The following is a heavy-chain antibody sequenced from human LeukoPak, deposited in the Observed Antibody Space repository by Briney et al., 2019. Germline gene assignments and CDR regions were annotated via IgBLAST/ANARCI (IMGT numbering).Heavy chain of an antibody. D-gene: IGHD3-22*01. Sequence: PGRSLRLSCAASGFTFSSYGMHWVRQAPGKGLEWLAVICDDGSNIYYADPVKGRFAISRDNSKNTLYLQINSLRAEDTAVYYCARARNDYDTSSFYALDYWGQGTLVTVSS. CDR2: ICDDGSNI. CDR1: GFTFSSYG. CDR3: ARARNDYDTSSFYALDY. J-gene: IGHJ4*02. V-gene: IGHV3-33*01.